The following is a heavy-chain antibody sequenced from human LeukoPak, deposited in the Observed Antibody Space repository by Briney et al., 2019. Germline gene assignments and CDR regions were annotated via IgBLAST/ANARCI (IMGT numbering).Heavy chain of an antibody. J-gene: IGHJ4*02. Sequence: PGGSLRLPCAVSGFTFSSYSMSWVRQAPGKGLEWVSSISSSGTYKYYADSVKGRFTISRDSAKNSLYLQMNSLRAEDTAVYYCARGPYSSNWYVDYWGQGTLVTVAS. D-gene: IGHD6-13*01. CDR1: GFTFSSYS. V-gene: IGHV3-21*06. CDR3: ARGPYSSNWYVDY. CDR2: ISSSGTYK.